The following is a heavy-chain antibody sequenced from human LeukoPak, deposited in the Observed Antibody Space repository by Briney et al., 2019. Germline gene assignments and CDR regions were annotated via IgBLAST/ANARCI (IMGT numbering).Heavy chain of an antibody. D-gene: IGHD3-16*02. J-gene: IGHJ4*02. CDR1: GFTFSSYA. Sequence: GGSLRLSCAASGFTFSSYAMSWVRQAPGNWLEWVSAISGSGGSTYYADSVKGRFTISRDNSKNTLYLQMNSLRAEDTAVYYCARVPYYDYVWGSYRSGYYFDYWGQGTLVTVSS. CDR3: ARVPYYDYVWGSYRSGYYFDY. V-gene: IGHV3-23*01. CDR2: ISGSGGST.